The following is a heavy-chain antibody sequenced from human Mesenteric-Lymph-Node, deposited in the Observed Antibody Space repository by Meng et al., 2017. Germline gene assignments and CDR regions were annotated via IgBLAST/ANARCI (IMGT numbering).Heavy chain of an antibody. V-gene: IGHV3-21*01. Sequence: VLLVEPGGGLVQPGGSLRLSCAASGFTFSRFTMTWVRQAPGKGLEWISSISSSSNYLYYSDSMRGRVTISRDNVENSLHLQVNSLRAEDTAVYYCARISESRFDPWGRGTLVTVSS. CDR3: ARISESRFDP. CDR1: GFTFSRFT. J-gene: IGHJ5*02. D-gene: IGHD2/OR15-2a*01. CDR2: ISSSSNYL.